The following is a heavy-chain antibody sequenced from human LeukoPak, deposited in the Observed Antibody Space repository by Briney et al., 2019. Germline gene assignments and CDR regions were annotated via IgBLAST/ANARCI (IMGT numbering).Heavy chain of an antibody. Sequence: SETLSLTCAVYGGSFNPYYWSWVRQPPGKGLEWIGEINHSGDTNYNPSLKSRVTIAVDTSKNQFSLKLSAVTAADTAVYYCARHASTYFYDSSGPSYYYYYMDVWAKGTTVTISS. CDR2: INHSGDT. J-gene: IGHJ6*03. V-gene: IGHV4-34*01. CDR3: ARHASTYFYDSSGPSYYYYYMDV. D-gene: IGHD3-22*01. CDR1: GGSFNPYY.